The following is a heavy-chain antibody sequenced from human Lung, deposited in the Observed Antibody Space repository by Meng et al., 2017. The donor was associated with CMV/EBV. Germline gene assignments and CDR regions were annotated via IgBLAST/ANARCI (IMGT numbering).Heavy chain of an antibody. CDR3: ARRPPALPGNGFDP. D-gene: IGHD1-14*01. J-gene: IGHJ5*02. V-gene: IGHV4-39*02. CDR1: GGSISSTSDY. Sequence: SETLSLXCSVSGGSISSTSDYWGWIRQPPGKGLEWIGSIYYSGTTYYNPSLKSRVTVSVDTSKKHLSLTLGAVTAADTAVYYCARRPPALPGNGFDPLGQGXLVTVSS. CDR2: IYYSGTT.